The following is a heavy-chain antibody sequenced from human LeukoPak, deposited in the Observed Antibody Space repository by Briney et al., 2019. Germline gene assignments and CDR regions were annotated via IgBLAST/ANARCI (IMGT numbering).Heavy chain of an antibody. Sequence: SETLSLTCTVPGVSISSSNSYWGWIRQPPGKGLEWIGSIYYSGNTYYNASLKSRVTMSVDKSKNQFSLKLSSVTAADTAVYYCARVLRGGLEYFDYWGQGTLVTVSS. J-gene: IGHJ4*02. CDR2: IYYSGNT. V-gene: IGHV4-39*07. CDR1: GVSISSSNSY. CDR3: ARVLRGGLEYFDY.